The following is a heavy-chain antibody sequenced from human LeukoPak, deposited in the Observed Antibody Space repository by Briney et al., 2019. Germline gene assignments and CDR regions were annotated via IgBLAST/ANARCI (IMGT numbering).Heavy chain of an antibody. Sequence: SETLSLTCTVSGGSISSYYWSWIRQPPGKGLEWIGYIYHSGSTYYNPSLKSRVTISVDRSKNQFSLKLSSVTAADTAVYYCARYYYDSSGYVNFDYWGQGTLVTVSS. CDR3: ARYYYDSSGYVNFDY. D-gene: IGHD3-22*01. CDR2: IYHSGST. CDR1: GGSISSYY. J-gene: IGHJ4*02. V-gene: IGHV4-59*12.